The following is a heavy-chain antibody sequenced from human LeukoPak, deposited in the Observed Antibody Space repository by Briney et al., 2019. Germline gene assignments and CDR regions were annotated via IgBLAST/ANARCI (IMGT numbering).Heavy chain of an antibody. CDR1: GGSFSGYY. Sequence: PSETLSLTCAVYGGSFSGYYWSWIRQPPGKGLEWIGEINHSGSTNYNPSLKSRVTISVDTSKNQFSLKLSSVTAADTAVYYCARGLPGYSSSWYSYWGQGTLVTVPS. J-gene: IGHJ4*02. CDR3: ARGLPGYSSSWYSY. CDR2: INHSGST. V-gene: IGHV4-34*01. D-gene: IGHD6-13*01.